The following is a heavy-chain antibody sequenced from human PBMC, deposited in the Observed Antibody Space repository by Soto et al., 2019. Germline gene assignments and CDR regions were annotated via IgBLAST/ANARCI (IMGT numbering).Heavy chain of an antibody. D-gene: IGHD3-10*01. CDR3: AKDKVPYYGSGSLSY. J-gene: IGHJ4*02. V-gene: IGHV3-9*01. Sequence: GGSLRLSCAASGFSFDDYAMHWVRQAPGKGLEWVSGISWNSGSIGYADSVKGRFTISRDNAKNSLYLQINSLRAEDTALYYCAKDKVPYYGSGSLSYWGQGTLVTVSS. CDR2: ISWNSGSI. CDR1: GFSFDDYA.